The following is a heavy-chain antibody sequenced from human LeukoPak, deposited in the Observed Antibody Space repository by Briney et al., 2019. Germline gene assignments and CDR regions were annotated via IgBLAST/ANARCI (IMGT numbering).Heavy chain of an antibody. Sequence: VASVKASCKASGYTFTSYDISWVRQAPGQGLEWVAWISAYNSNKNSAEKFQGRVTMTIDTSTSTAYMELRSLKSDDTAVYYCVRHIKPAGPWDGMDVWGQGTTVIVSS. D-gene: IGHD1-26*01. CDR2: ISAYNSNK. V-gene: IGHV1-18*04. CDR1: GYTFTSYD. CDR3: VRHIKPAGPWDGMDV. J-gene: IGHJ6*02.